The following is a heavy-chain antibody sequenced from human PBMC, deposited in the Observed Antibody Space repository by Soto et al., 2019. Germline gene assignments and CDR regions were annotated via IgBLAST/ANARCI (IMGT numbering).Heavy chain of an antibody. CDR1: GFTFSSYG. CDR3: ARDDDGDYAPDY. D-gene: IGHD4-17*01. CDR2: IWYDGSNK. V-gene: IGHV3-33*01. Sequence: QVQLVESGGGVVQPGRSLRLSCAASGFTFSSYGMHWVRQAPGKGLEWVAVIWYDGSNKYYADSVKGRFTISRDNSKNTLYLQMNSLRAEDTAVYYCARDDDGDYAPDYWGKGTLVTVSS. J-gene: IGHJ4*02.